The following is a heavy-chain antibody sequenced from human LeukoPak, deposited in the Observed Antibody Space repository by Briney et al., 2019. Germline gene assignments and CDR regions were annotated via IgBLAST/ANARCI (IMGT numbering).Heavy chain of an antibody. V-gene: IGHV1-8*02. D-gene: IGHD5-24*01. CDR3: ARGKGRDGYKSFDY. J-gene: IGHJ4*02. CDR1: GYTFTTCN. Sequence: ASVKVSCKASGYTFTTCNINWVRQAPGQGLEWMGWMNPNSGNTGYAQKFQGRVTMTRNTSISTAYMELSSLRSEDTAVYYCARGKGRDGYKSFDYWGQGTLVTVSS. CDR2: MNPNSGNT.